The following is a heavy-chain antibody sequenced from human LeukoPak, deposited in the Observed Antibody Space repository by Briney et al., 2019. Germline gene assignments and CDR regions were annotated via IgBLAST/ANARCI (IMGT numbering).Heavy chain of an antibody. Sequence: GGSLRLSCAASGFTFSNYWMTWVRQAPGKGLEWVANIKQDGSEKYYVDSVKGRFTISRDNAKNSLYLQMNSLRAEDSAVYYCASTRGGAFDYWGQGTLVTVSS. D-gene: IGHD1-26*01. CDR1: GFTFSNYW. CDR3: ASTRGGAFDY. V-gene: IGHV3-7*01. J-gene: IGHJ4*02. CDR2: IKQDGSEK.